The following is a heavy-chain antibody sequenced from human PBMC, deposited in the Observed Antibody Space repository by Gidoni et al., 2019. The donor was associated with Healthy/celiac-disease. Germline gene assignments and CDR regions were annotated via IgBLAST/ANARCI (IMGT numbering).Heavy chain of an antibody. J-gene: IGHJ4*02. CDR2: IYYSGST. Sequence: QVQLQESGPGLVKPSETLSLTCTVSGGSISSYYWSWIRQPPGKGLEWIGYIYYSGSTNYNPSLKSRVTISVDTSKNQFSLKLSSVTAADTAVYYCARASLFRNFDYWGQGTLVTVSS. D-gene: IGHD2-21*01. V-gene: IGHV4-59*01. CDR3: ARASLFRNFDY. CDR1: GGSISSYY.